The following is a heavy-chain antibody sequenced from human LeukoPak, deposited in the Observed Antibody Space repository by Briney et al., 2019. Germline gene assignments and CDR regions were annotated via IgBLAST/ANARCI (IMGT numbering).Heavy chain of an antibody. CDR1: GFTFSSYA. D-gene: IGHD3-9*01. J-gene: IGHJ4*02. CDR3: AKGWAGYYDILTGYWFDY. V-gene: IGHV3-23*01. Sequence: GGSLRLSCAASGFTFSSYAMSWVRQAPGKGPEWVSAISGSGGSTYYADSVKGRFTISRDNSKNTLYLQMNSLRAEDTAVYYCAKGWAGYYDILTGYWFDYWGQGTLVTVSS. CDR2: ISGSGGST.